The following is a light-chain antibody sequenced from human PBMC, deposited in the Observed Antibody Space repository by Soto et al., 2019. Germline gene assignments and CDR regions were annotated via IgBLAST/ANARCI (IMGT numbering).Light chain of an antibody. CDR3: QQRSNWLT. J-gene: IGKJ4*01. V-gene: IGKV3-11*01. CDR1: QSVSSY. Sequence: EIVLTQSPATLCLSTGERATLPCRASQSVSSYLAWYQQTPGKAPRLLIYDASNRATGIPARFSGSGSGTDFTLTIRSLEPEDFAVYYCQQRSNWLTFGGGTKVDIK. CDR2: DAS.